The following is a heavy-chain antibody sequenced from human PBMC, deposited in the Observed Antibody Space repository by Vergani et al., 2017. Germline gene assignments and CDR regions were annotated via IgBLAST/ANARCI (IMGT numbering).Heavy chain of an antibody. D-gene: IGHD2-15*01. CDR2: IYYSGST. CDR3: ARSRPYCTSGSCPAI. J-gene: IGHJ4*02. Sequence: QLQLHKSGPGLVKPSETLSLTCTVSGGSISSYYWSWIRQPPGKGLEWIGYIYYSGSTNYNPSLKSRVTISVDTSKNQFSLKLNSVTVADTAVYYCARSRPYCTSGSCPAIWGQGTLVTVSS. V-gene: IGHV4-59*08. CDR1: GGSISSYY.